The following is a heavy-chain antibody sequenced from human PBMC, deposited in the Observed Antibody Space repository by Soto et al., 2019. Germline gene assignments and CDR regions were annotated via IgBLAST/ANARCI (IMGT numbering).Heavy chain of an antibody. D-gene: IGHD3-3*01. CDR3: ARENIFGVVREYYFDY. CDR2: INPNSGGT. V-gene: IGHV1-2*04. J-gene: IGHJ4*02. CDR1: GYTFTGYH. Sequence: ASVKVSCWASGYTFTGYHLHWVRQAPGQGLEWLGWINPNSGGTNYAQKFQGWVTMTRDTSISTAYMELSRLRSDDTAVYYCARENIFGVVREYYFDYWGQGTLVTVSS.